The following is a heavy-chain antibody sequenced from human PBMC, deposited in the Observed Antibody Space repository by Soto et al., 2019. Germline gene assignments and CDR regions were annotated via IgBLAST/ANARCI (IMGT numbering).Heavy chain of an antibody. V-gene: IGHV3-23*01. CDR2: ISDIEGRI. J-gene: IGHJ4*02. CDR3: AREPSHKGYAEY. CDR1: GFTFSSYV. D-gene: IGHD1-26*01. Sequence: EVPLSQSGGGLVQPGGSLRLSCAASGFTFSSYVMSWVRQAPGKGLEWVSAISDIEGRIYYADSVKGRFTISRDNSKDTVYLQMNSLRAEDTAIYYCAREPSHKGYAEYWGQGTLVTVSS.